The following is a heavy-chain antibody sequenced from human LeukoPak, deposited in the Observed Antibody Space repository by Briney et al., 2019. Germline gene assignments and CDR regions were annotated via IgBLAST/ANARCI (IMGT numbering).Heavy chain of an antibody. J-gene: IGHJ6*02. CDR2: ISTYNGNT. CDR1: GYTFTSYG. V-gene: IGHV1-18*01. Sequence: ASVKVCCKASGYTFTSYGISWVRQAPGQGLEWMGWISTYNGNTNYAKKLQGRVTMTTDKSTRTAYMELRSLRSDDTAVYYCARDYYGSGRLYGMDVWGQGNTVTVSS. D-gene: IGHD3-10*01. CDR3: ARDYYGSGRLYGMDV.